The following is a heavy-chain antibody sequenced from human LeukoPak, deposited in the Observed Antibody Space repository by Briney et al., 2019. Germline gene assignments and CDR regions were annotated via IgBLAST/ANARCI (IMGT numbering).Heavy chain of an antibody. Sequence: SETLSLTCTVSGGSINNYYWSWIRQPPGKGLEWIGYIYYSGTTIYNPSLKSRVTMSVDTSKNQFSLKLSSVTAADTAVYYCARRALIYDFWSGYSGYDAFDIWGQGTMVTVSS. CDR2: IYYSGTT. CDR3: ARRALIYDFWSGYSGYDAFDI. CDR1: GGSINNYY. D-gene: IGHD3-3*01. J-gene: IGHJ3*02. V-gene: IGHV4-59*12.